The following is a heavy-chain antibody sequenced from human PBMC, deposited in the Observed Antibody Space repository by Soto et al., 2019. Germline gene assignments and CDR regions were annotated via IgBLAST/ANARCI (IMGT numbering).Heavy chain of an antibody. CDR1: GFTFSSYA. Sequence: EVQLLESGGGLVQPGGSLRLSCAASGFTFSSYAISWVRQAPGKGLEWVSAISGSGGSTYYADSVKGRFTISRDNSKNTLYMQMNSLRAEDTAVYYCAKETDEYSRPRYFDLWGRGTLVTVSS. V-gene: IGHV3-23*01. D-gene: IGHD6-6*01. J-gene: IGHJ2*01. CDR3: AKETDEYSRPRYFDL. CDR2: ISGSGGST.